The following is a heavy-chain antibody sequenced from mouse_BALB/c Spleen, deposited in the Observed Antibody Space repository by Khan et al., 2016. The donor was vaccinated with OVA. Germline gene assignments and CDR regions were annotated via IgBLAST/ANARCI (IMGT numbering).Heavy chain of an antibody. J-gene: IGHJ3*01. CDR3: GREVAYYRNGGWFAY. CDR2: INPSSGYT. Sequence: QIQLVQSGAELARPGASVKMSCKASGYTFTSYTMHWVQQRPGQGLEWIGYINPSSGYTNYNQKFKDQATLTADKSSSTAYMQMTSLTSEDSAVYYGGREVAYYRNGGWFAYWGQGTLVTVSA. D-gene: IGHD2-14*01. V-gene: IGHV1-4*01. CDR1: GYTFTSYT.